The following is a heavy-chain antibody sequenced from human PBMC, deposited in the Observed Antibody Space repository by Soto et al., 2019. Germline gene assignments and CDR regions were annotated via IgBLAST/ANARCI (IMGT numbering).Heavy chain of an antibody. Sequence: ASVKVSCKASGYILTTYYRHWVRQAPGQGPEWMGIVNPNSGGTNYAQKFQGWVTMTRDTSISTAYMELSRLRSDDTAVYYCAKQDSSSWPYYYYGMDVWGQGTTVTVSS. CDR3: AKQDSSSWPYYYYGMDV. D-gene: IGHD6-13*01. CDR2: VNPNSGGT. V-gene: IGHV1-2*04. J-gene: IGHJ6*02. CDR1: GYILTTYY.